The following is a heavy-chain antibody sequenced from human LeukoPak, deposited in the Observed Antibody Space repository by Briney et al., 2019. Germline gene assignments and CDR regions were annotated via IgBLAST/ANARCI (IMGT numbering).Heavy chain of an antibody. D-gene: IGHD3-16*01. CDR3: ARERVGYGGAINYFDY. CDR1: GGSISSYY. V-gene: IGHV4-4*07. J-gene: IGHJ4*02. Sequence: SSETLSLTCIVSGGSISSYYWSWIRQPAGKGLEWIGRIYTSGSTNYNPSLKSRVTMSVDTSKNQFSLKLSSVTAADTAVYYCARERVGYGGAINYFDYWGQGTLVTVSS. CDR2: IYTSGST.